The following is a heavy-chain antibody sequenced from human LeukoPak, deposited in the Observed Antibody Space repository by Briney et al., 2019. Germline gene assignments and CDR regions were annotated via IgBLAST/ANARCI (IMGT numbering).Heavy chain of an antibody. Sequence: PSQTLSLTCTVSGGSISSGSYYWSWIRQPAGKGLEWIGRIYTSGSTNYNPSLKSRVTMSVDTSKNQFSLKLSSVTAADTAVYYCARESAPIAAADYWGQGTLVTVSS. CDR2: IYTSGST. CDR3: ARESAPIAAADY. V-gene: IGHV4-61*02. D-gene: IGHD6-6*01. J-gene: IGHJ4*02. CDR1: GGSISSGSYY.